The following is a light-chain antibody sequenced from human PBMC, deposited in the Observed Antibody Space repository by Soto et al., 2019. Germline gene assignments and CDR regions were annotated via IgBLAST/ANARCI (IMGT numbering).Light chain of an antibody. Sequence: QSVLTQPPSASGTPGQRVTISCSGRSSNIGSNYVYWYQQLPGTAPKLLIYYNNQRPSGVPDRFSGSKSGTSASLAISGLRSEDEADYYCATWDGSLSGYVFGTGTKVTDL. CDR2: YNN. V-gene: IGLV1-47*02. J-gene: IGLJ1*01. CDR1: SSNIGSNY. CDR3: ATWDGSLSGYV.